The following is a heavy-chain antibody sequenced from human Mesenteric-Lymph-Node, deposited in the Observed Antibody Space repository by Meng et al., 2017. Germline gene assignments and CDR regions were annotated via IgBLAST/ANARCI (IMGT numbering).Heavy chain of an antibody. CDR3: ARGGGYDFWSGYYYYYGMDV. J-gene: IGHJ6*02. CDR1: GFPLSSYE. D-gene: IGHD3-3*01. V-gene: IGHV3-48*03. CDR2: SSSSGSTI. Sequence: GESLKISCTASGFPLSSYEMNWVRQAPGKGLEWVSYSSSSGSTISYADSVQGRFIMSRDNAKNSLYLQMNSLRAEDTAVYYCARGGGYDFWSGYYYYYGMDVWGQGTTVTVSS.